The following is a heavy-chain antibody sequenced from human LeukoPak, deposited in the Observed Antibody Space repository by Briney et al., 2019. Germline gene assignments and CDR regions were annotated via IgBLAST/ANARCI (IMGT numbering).Heavy chain of an antibody. D-gene: IGHD6-13*01. CDR3: AKAGYSSSWYYEGNWFDP. J-gene: IGHJ5*02. CDR1: GFTFSSYA. V-gene: IGHV3-23*01. Sequence: GGSLRLSCAASGFTFSSYAMSWVRQAPGKGLEWVSAISGSGGSTYYADSVKGRFTISRDNSKNTLYLQMNSLRAEDTAVYYCAKAGYSSSWYYEGNWFDPWGQGTLVTVSS. CDR2: ISGSGGST.